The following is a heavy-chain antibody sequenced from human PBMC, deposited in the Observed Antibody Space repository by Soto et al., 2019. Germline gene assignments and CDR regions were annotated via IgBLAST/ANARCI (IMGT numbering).Heavy chain of an antibody. CDR2: IYHSGST. J-gene: IGHJ5*02. CDR1: GGSISSGGYS. D-gene: IGHD1-7*01. V-gene: IGHV4-30-2*01. CDR3: ARPESGTFDP. Sequence: QLQLQESGSGLVKPSQTLSLTCAVSGGSISSGGYSWSWIRQPPGKGLEWIGDIYHSGSTYYNPSLKSRVTMSVDRSKHQFSLKLSSVTAADTAVYYCARPESGTFDPWGQGTLVTVSS.